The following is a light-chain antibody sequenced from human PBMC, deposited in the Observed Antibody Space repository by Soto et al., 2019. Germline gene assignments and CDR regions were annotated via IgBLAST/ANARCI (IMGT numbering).Light chain of an antibody. CDR2: TND. J-gene: IGLJ2*01. CDR3: AAWDDSLSGVV. CDR1: SSNIGAGHD. Sequence: QSVLTQPPSVSGAPGQRVTISCTGSSSNIGAGHDVHWYQRLPGTAPKLLIYTNDQRPSGVPDRFSGSKSGTSASLAISGLRSEDEADYYCAAWDDSLSGVVFGGGTKVTVL. V-gene: IGLV1-40*01.